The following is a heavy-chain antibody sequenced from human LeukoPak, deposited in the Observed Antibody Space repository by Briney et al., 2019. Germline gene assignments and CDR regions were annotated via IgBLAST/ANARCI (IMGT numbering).Heavy chain of an antibody. D-gene: IGHD4-17*01. CDR3: ARAPMTTVTTCFDY. CDR1: GYTFTSYD. CDR2: MNPNSGNT. J-gene: IGHJ4*02. V-gene: IGHV1-8*01. Sequence: ASVKVSCKASGYTFTSYDINWVRQATGQGLEWMGWMNPNSGNTGYAQKFQGRATMTRNTSISTAYMELSSLRSEDTAVYYCARAPMTTVTTCFDYWGQGTLVTVSS.